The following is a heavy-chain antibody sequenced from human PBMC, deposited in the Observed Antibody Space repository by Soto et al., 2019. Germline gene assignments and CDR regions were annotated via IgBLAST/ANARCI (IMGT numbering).Heavy chain of an antibody. Sequence: QVQLVQSGAEVKKPGASVKVSCKASGYTFTSYGISWVRQAPGQGLEWMGWISAYNGNTNYARKLQGRVTMTTDTSTSTAYMELRSLRSDDTAVYYCARDGRSSSWYFPIYYYMDVWGKGTTVTVSS. CDR2: ISAYNGNT. V-gene: IGHV1-18*01. J-gene: IGHJ6*03. CDR3: ARDGRSSSWYFPIYYYMDV. D-gene: IGHD6-13*01. CDR1: GYTFTSYG.